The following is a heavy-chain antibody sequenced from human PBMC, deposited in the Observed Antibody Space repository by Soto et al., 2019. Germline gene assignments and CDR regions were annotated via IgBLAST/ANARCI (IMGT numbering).Heavy chain of an antibody. Sequence: PGGSLRLSCAASEFTVSSSYMSWVRQAPGKGPEWVSVIYAGGSTYYADSVKGRFTFSRDNSKNTLYLQMNSLRSEDTAVYYCARGLGIGSNWFDPWGQGTLVTVSS. V-gene: IGHV3-53*05. CDR3: ARGLGIGSNWFDP. J-gene: IGHJ5*02. D-gene: IGHD2-21*01. CDR2: IYAGGST. CDR1: EFTVSSSY.